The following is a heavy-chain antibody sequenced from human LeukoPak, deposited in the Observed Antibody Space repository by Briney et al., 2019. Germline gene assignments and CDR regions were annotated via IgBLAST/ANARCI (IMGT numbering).Heavy chain of an antibody. V-gene: IGHV4-4*07. CDR3: ARGLLGGGGDFTHFDY. J-gene: IGHJ4*02. CDR2: ISTSGGT. D-gene: IGHD2-21*02. Sequence: SQTLSLTCTVSGGSISTYYWIWIRQPAGKRLEWIGRISTSGGTNYNPSLKSRATMSLDTSKNQFSLKVRSMTAADTAVYYCARGLLGGGGDFTHFDYWGQGTLVTVSS. CDR1: GGSISTYY.